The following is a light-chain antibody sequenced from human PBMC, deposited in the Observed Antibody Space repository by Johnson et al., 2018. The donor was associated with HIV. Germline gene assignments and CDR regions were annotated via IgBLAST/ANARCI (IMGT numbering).Light chain of an antibody. CDR2: ENN. CDR1: SSNIGNNY. J-gene: IGLJ1*01. Sequence: QSVLTQPPSVSAAPGQKVTISCSGSSSNIGNNYVSWYQQLAGTAPQLLIYENNKRPSGIPDRFSGSKSGTSATLGITGLQTGDEADYYCGTWDSSLRGVFGTGTKVTVL. CDR3: GTWDSSLRGV. V-gene: IGLV1-51*02.